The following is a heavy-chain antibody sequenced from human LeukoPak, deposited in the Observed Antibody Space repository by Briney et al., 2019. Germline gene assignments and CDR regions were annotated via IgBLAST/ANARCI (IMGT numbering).Heavy chain of an antibody. V-gene: IGHV4-34*01. CDR3: ARRRKVVRAGFDY. Sequence: PSETLSLTCAGYGGSFSSYFWTWIRQTPGKGLEWIGEINHSGTTNYNQSLKSRVTMSVDTSKDQFSLKLMSVTAADTGVYYCARRRKVVRAGFDYWGQGTRVIVSS. CDR2: INHSGTT. CDR1: GGSFSSYF. D-gene: IGHD2-21*01. J-gene: IGHJ4*02.